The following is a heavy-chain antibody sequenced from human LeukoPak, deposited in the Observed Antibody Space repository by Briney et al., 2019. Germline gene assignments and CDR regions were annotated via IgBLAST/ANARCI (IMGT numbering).Heavy chain of an antibody. CDR1: GFTFNDYY. D-gene: IGHD6-13*01. V-gene: IGHV3-23*01. CDR2: ISGSGGSI. Sequence: GGSLRLSCAASGFTFNDYYMSWIRQAPGKGLEWVSSISGSGGSIYYADSVKGRFTISRDNSKSTLYLQMNSLRAEDTAIYYCAKEAVAAAGPFDYWGQGTLVTVSS. CDR3: AKEAVAAAGPFDY. J-gene: IGHJ4*02.